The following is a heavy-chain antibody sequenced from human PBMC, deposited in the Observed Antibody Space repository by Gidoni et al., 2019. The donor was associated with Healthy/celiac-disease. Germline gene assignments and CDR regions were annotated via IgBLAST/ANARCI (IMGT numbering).Heavy chain of an antibody. Sequence: EVQLVESGGGLVQPGGSLRLSCAASGFTFSSYAMSWVRQAPGKGLEWVSAISGSGGSTYYADSVKGRFTISRDNSKNTLYLQMNSLRAEDTAVYYCAKDFPKLPIWGLFDYYYYGMDVWGQGTTVTVSS. V-gene: IGHV3-23*04. CDR2: ISGSGGST. J-gene: IGHJ6*02. D-gene: IGHD1-26*01. CDR1: GFTFSSYA. CDR3: AKDFPKLPIWGLFDYYYYGMDV.